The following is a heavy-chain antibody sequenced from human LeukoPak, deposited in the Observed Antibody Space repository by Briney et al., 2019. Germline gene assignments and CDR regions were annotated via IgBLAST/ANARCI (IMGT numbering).Heavy chain of an antibody. CDR3: ARGGIRITIFGVATRGFDY. V-gene: IGHV4-34*01. CDR1: GGSFSGYY. CDR2: INHNGST. Sequence: SETLSLTCAVYGGSFSGYYWSWIRQPPGKGLEWIGEINHNGSTNYNPSLKSRVTISVDTSKNQFSLKLSSVTAADTAVYYCARGGIRITIFGVATRGFDYWGQGTLVTVPS. J-gene: IGHJ4*02. D-gene: IGHD3-3*01.